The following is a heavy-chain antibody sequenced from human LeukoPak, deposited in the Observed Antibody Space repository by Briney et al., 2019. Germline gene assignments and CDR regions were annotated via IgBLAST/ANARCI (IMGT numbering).Heavy chain of an antibody. D-gene: IGHD3-3*01. J-gene: IGHJ6*02. Sequence: ASVKVSCKASGYTFTSYGISWVRQAPGQGLEWMGWISAYNGNTNYAQKLQGRVTMTTDTSTSTAYMELRSLRSDDTAVYYCARYQITIFGVVIMGNYYYGMDVWGQGTTVTVSS. CDR2: ISAYNGNT. CDR3: ARYQITIFGVVIMGNYYYGMDV. CDR1: GYTFTSYG. V-gene: IGHV1-18*01.